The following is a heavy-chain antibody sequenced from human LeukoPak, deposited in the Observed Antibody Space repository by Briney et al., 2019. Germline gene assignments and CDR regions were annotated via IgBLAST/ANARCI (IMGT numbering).Heavy chain of an antibody. CDR2: ISSSSSYI. D-gene: IGHD6-19*01. J-gene: IGHJ6*02. CDR3: AKVLRPWSSVAGQDYYYGMDV. Sequence: PGGSLRLSCAASGFTFSSYSMNWVRQAPGKGLEWVSSISSSSSYIYYADSVKGRFTISRDNAKNSLYLQMNSLRAEDTAVYYCAKVLRPWSSVAGQDYYYGMDVWGQGTTVTVSS. CDR1: GFTFSSYS. V-gene: IGHV3-21*01.